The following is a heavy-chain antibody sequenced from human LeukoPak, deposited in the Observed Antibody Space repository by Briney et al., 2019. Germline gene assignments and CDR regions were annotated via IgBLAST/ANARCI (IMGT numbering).Heavy chain of an antibody. CDR3: ARPRLAAALTSNWFDP. J-gene: IGHJ5*02. CDR1: GFTFNNYI. D-gene: IGHD6-13*01. V-gene: IGHV3-21*01. Sequence: GGSLRLSCAASGFTFNNYIMNWVRQAPGKGLEWVSSISSSSDYIYYADSVKGRFTISRDNAKNSLYLQMNSLRAEDMAVYYCARPRLAAALTSNWFDPWGQGTLVTVSS. CDR2: ISSSSDYI.